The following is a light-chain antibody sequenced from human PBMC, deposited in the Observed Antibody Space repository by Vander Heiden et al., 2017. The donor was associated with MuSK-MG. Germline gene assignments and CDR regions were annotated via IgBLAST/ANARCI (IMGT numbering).Light chain of an antibody. V-gene: IGKV3-11*01. CDR2: DAS. J-gene: IGKJ4*01. CDR1: QSISSY. CDR3: QQRSNWPQNT. Sequence: ELVLTQSPATLSLSPWDSATLSCRASQSISSYLAWYQQKPGQAPRLLIYDASNRATGIPARFSGSGSGTDFTLTISSLEPEDFAVYYCQQRSNWPQNTFGGGTKVEIK.